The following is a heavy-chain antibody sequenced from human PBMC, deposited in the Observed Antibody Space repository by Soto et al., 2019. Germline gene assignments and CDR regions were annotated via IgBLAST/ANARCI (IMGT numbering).Heavy chain of an antibody. CDR3: AREYYGLLTGYYTDY. CDR1: GFPFSSYW. J-gene: IGHJ4*02. V-gene: IGHV3-74*01. CDR2: ISGDGVTT. D-gene: IGHD3-9*01. Sequence: DVQLVESGGDLVQRGGSLRLSCAASGFPFSSYWMHWVRHTPGKGLDWVARISGDGVTTYYADSVTGRFTVSRDNAKNTLSLQISGLRAEDTAVYYCAREYYGLLTGYYTDYWGQGTLVSVSP.